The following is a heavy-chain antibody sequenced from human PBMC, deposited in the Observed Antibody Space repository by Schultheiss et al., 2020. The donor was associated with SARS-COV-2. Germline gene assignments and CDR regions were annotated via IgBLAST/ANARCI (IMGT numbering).Heavy chain of an antibody. CDR1: GGSFSGYY. D-gene: IGHD5-24*01. CDR2: INHSGST. Sequence: SQTLSLTCAVYGGSFSGYYWSWIRHPPGKGLEWIGEINHSGSTNYNPSLKSRVTISVDTSKNQFSLKLSSVTAADTAVYYCARGGRRWLQRRTYTNAFDIWGQGTMVTVSS. V-gene: IGHV4-34*01. CDR3: ARGGRRWLQRRTYTNAFDI. J-gene: IGHJ3*02.